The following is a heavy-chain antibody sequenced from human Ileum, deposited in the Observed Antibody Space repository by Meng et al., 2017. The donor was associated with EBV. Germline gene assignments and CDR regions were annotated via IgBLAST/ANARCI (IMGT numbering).Heavy chain of an antibody. CDR3: ARAHPVVYFFDY. V-gene: IGHV4-30-2*01. CDR2: IQHSGST. J-gene: IGHJ4*02. CDR1: CGSISSGGHS. Sequence: HLQRQEHGAGLVQPPQPLSLTCAGACGSISSGGHSWSWIRPPPGKGLEWIGDIQHSGSTYYHPSLKSRVTISVDRSRNQFSLKLSSVTAADTAVYYCARAHPVVYFFDYWGQGTLVTVSS. D-gene: IGHD4-23*01.